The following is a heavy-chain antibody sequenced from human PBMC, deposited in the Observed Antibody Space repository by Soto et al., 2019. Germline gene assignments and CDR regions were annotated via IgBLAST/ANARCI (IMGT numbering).Heavy chain of an antibody. CDR3: ARQRGNYFDY. J-gene: IGHJ4*02. D-gene: IGHD3-10*01. Sequence: SETLSLTCTVSGDSISTFYWSWIRQPPGKGLEWIGYIYYTGSTNYNPSLKSRVTMSVDTSKKQFSLKLTSVTAADTAVYYCARQRGNYFDYWGQGSLVTSPQ. CDR2: IYYTGST. CDR1: GDSISTFY. V-gene: IGHV4-59*01.